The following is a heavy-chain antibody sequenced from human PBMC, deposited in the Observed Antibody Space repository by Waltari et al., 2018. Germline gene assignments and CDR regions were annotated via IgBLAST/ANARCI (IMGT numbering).Heavy chain of an antibody. CDR1: GYTFTGYY. J-gene: IGHJ3*02. CDR3: AGEGYYYDSSGYPDAFDI. Sequence: QVQLVQSGAEVKKPGASVKVSCTASGYTFTGYYMHWVRQAPGQGLEWMGWINPNSGGTNYAQKFQGRVTMTRETSISTAYMELSRLRSDDTAVYYCAGEGYYYDSSGYPDAFDIWGQGTMVTVSS. V-gene: IGHV1-2*02. CDR2: INPNSGGT. D-gene: IGHD3-22*01.